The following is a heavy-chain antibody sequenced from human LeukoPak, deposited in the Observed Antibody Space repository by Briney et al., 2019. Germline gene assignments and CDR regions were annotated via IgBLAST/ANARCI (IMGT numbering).Heavy chain of an antibody. V-gene: IGHV3-23*01. CDR1: GFTFSSYA. Sequence: GGSLRLSCAASGFTFSSYAMSWVRQAPGKGLEWVSAISGSGGSTYYADSVKGRFTISRDNSKNTLYLQMNSLRAEDTAVYYCALPMVRGARSNWFAPWAREPWSPSPQ. CDR3: ALPMVRGARSNWFAP. CDR2: ISGSGGST. J-gene: IGHJ5*02. D-gene: IGHD3-10*01.